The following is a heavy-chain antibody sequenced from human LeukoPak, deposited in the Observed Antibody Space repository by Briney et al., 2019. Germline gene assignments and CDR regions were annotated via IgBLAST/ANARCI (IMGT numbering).Heavy chain of an antibody. J-gene: IGHJ3*02. V-gene: IGHV1-69*06. Sequence: SVKVSCKASGYTFTSYYMHWVRQAPGQGLEWMGGIIPIFGTTNYAQKFQDRVTITADKSTSTAYMELSSLRSEDTAVYYCARESGYSSSWYNVNAFDIWGQGTMVTVSS. CDR1: GYTFTSYY. D-gene: IGHD6-13*01. CDR2: IIPIFGTT. CDR3: ARESGYSSSWYNVNAFDI.